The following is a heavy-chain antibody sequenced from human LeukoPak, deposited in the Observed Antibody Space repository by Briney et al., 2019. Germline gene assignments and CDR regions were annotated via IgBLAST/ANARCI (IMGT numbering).Heavy chain of an antibody. J-gene: IGHJ3*02. V-gene: IGHV4-38-2*01. Sequence: SETLSLTCAVSGYSISSGYYWGWIRQPPGKGLEWVGSIYHSGSTYYNPSLKSRVTISVDTSKNQFSLKLSSVTAADTAVYYCARHPPQTLDAFDIWGQGTMVTVSA. CDR2: IYHSGST. CDR3: ARHPPQTLDAFDI. CDR1: GYSISSGYY.